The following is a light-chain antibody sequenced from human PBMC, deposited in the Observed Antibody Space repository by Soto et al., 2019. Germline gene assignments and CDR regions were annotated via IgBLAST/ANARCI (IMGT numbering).Light chain of an antibody. CDR1: QNINNF. CDR2: TAS. Sequence: DIQMTQSPSSLSASVGDRVTITCRASQNINNFLNWYQQQPGKAPDLLIYTASSLQSGVPSRFSGSGSGTDFTLTISSLQPEDFATYYCQQSFTTPRTFGQGTEVEIK. J-gene: IGKJ1*01. V-gene: IGKV1-39*01. CDR3: QQSFTTPRT.